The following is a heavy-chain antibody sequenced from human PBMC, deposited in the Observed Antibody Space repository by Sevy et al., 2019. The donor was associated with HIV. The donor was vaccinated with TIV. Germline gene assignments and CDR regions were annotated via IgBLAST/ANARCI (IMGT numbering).Heavy chain of an antibody. CDR2: FDPADGER. J-gene: IGHJ4*02. D-gene: IGHD3-22*01. CDR1: GYTLTKLS. Sequence: ASVKVSCKVSGYTLTKLSMHWVRQAPGKRLEWMGSFDPADGERMYAQKFQGRVTLTEGTSADTAYMELCSLRSEDTAVYYFAATKDYYDSSGSPFDYWGQGTLVTVSS. CDR3: AATKDYYDSSGSPFDY. V-gene: IGHV1-24*01.